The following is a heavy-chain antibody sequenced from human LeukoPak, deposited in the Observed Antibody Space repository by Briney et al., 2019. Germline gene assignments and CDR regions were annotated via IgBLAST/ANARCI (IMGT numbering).Heavy chain of an antibody. D-gene: IGHD3-3*01. CDR2: INPLGGST. CDR3: ARAHDFWSSPFDY. J-gene: IGHJ4*02. CDR1: GYTFTSYY. Sequence: ASVKVSCKASGYTFTSYYVHCVRQAPGQGLEWMGIINPLGGSTNYAQKFQGRVTMTRDTSTSTVYMELSSLRSEDTAVYYCARAHDFWSSPFDYWGQGTLVTVSS. V-gene: IGHV1-46*01.